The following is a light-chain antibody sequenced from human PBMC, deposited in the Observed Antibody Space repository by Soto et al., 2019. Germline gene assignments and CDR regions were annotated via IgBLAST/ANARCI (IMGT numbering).Light chain of an antibody. CDR2: AAY. V-gene: IGKV1-39*01. CDR3: QQSYSTPLT. Sequence: DIQMTQSPSTLSASVGDRVTITCRASQSISSYLNWYQQKPGXAPXLLIYAAYSLQSGVPSRFSGSGSGTDFNLTISSLQPEDFATYYCQQSYSTPLTFGGGTKVDIK. CDR1: QSISSY. J-gene: IGKJ4*01.